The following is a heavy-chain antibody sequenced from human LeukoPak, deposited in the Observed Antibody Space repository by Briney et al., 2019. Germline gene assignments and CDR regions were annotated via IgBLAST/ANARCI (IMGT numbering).Heavy chain of an antibody. CDR3: AREFRSSSSKSGLYYYYYMDV. J-gene: IGHJ6*03. CDR1: GGSISSYY. CDR2: IYTSGST. V-gene: IGHV4-4*07. Sequence: SETLSLTCTVSGGSISSYYWSWIRQPAGKGLEWIGRIYTSGSTNYNPSLKSRVTISVDTSKNQFSLKLSSVTAADTAVYYCAREFRSSSSKSGLYYYYYMDVWGKGTTVTVSS. D-gene: IGHD6-13*01.